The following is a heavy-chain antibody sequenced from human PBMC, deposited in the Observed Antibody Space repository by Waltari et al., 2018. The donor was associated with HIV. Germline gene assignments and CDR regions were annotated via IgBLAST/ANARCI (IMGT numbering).Heavy chain of an antibody. CDR3: ARGQGLGTFDC. CDR2: IDHSGRT. V-gene: IGHV4-38-2*01. J-gene: IGHJ4*02. CDR1: GYSISSGSY. Sequence: QVQLQESGPGLVKSSETLSLTCAVSGYSISSGSYWGWIRQPPGQGLEWIGIIDHSGRTYYNPSLKSRVTISADTSNNQFSLKVSSVTAADTAVYYCARGQGLGTFDCWGQGTLVTVSS. D-gene: IGHD6-19*01.